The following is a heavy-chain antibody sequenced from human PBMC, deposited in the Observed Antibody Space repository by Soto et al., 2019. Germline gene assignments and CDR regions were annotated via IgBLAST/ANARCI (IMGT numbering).Heavy chain of an antibody. Sequence: QVQLVQSGAEVKKPGASVKVSCKASGYTFTSYGISWVRQAPGQGLEWMGWISAYNGNTNYAQKLQGRVTMTTDTSTSTAYRELRSLRSDDTAVYYCARDRGDYGDYAVFDYWGQGTLVTVSS. CDR1: GYTFTSYG. CDR2: ISAYNGNT. J-gene: IGHJ4*02. D-gene: IGHD4-17*01. CDR3: ARDRGDYGDYAVFDY. V-gene: IGHV1-18*01.